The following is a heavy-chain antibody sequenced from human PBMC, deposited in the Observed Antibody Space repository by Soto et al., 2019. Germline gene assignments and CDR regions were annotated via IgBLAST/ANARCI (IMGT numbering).Heavy chain of an antibody. Sequence: SVKVSCKASGGTFSSYASNWARQAPGQGLEWMGGIIPISGTPNYAQKFQGRVTITADESTSTAYMELSSLRSEDTAVYYCARDDSSDIVIVPAATEDYYYDMDVWGHGTTVTRSS. CDR1: GGTFSSYA. D-gene: IGHD2-2*01. CDR2: IIPISGTP. CDR3: ARDDSSDIVIVPAATEDYYYDMDV. V-gene: IGHV1-69*13. J-gene: IGHJ6*02.